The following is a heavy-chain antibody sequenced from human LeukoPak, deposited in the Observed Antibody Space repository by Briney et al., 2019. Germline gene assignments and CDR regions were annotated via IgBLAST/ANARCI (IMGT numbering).Heavy chain of an antibody. V-gene: IGHV4-39*01. CDR2: MYYTGST. Sequence: SETLSLTCPVSGGSITSIIYYWGWIRQPPGKGLEWIGSMYYTGSTHYNPSLKSRVTISVDTSKSQFSLKLTSVTAADTAVYYCARHVGGNYWHFDLWGRGILVTVSS. D-gene: IGHD4-23*01. CDR3: ARHVGGNYWHFDL. CDR1: GGSITSIIYY. J-gene: IGHJ2*01.